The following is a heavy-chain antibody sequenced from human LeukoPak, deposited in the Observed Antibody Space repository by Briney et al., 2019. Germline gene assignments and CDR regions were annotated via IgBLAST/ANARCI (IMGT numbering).Heavy chain of an antibody. CDR1: GLTLAELS. CDR3: ATGVFCATTTCPGYQHFYYFMDV. V-gene: IGHV1-24*01. J-gene: IGHJ6*03. D-gene: IGHD2-2*01. CDR2: FNRKDGGT. Sequence: ASVKLSCKVSGLTLAELSMHWVRQSPRKRLEWVGGFNRKDGGTIFAQRLRGRVMLTEGPSTSTAYMELSSLNVEDTAIYYCATGVFCATTTCPGYQHFYYFMDVWGEGTTVIVSS.